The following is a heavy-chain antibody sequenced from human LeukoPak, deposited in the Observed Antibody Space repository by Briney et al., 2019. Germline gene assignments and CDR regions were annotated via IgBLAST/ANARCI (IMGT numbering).Heavy chain of an antibody. V-gene: IGHV3-21*01. Sequence: GGSLRLSCAASGFTFSGYTMNWVRLAPGKGLEWASGISSSSTYIYYADSVKGRFTISRDNAKNSLYLQMNSLRAEDTAVYYCARDRPLIAAAGTGQDCWGQGTLVTVSS. CDR3: ARDRPLIAAAGTGQDC. CDR2: ISSSSTYI. CDR1: GFTFSGYT. D-gene: IGHD6-13*01. J-gene: IGHJ4*02.